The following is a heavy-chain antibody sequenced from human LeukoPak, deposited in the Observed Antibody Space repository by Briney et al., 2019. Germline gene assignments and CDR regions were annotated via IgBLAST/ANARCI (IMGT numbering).Heavy chain of an antibody. J-gene: IGHJ5*02. V-gene: IGHV4-59*11. Sequence: SETLSLTCTVSGGSISSHYWSWIRQPPGKGLEWIGYIYYSGSTNYNPSLKSRVTISVDTSKNQFSLKLSSVTAADTAVYCCARDSGYRGSSGWYNWFDPWGQGTLVTVSS. CDR2: IYYSGST. CDR1: GGSISSHY. D-gene: IGHD6-19*01. CDR3: ARDSGYRGSSGWYNWFDP.